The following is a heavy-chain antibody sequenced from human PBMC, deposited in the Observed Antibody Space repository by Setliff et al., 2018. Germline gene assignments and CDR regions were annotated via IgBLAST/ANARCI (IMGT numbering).Heavy chain of an antibody. CDR2: IDPADSDT. CDR3: ARRGWGSSSGDCYSPKGCYYYYMDV. D-gene: IGHD2-21*02. V-gene: IGHV5-51*01. J-gene: IGHJ6*03. CDR1: GYSFTKYW. Sequence: LGESLKISCKAAGYSFTKYWIGWVRQMPGKGLEWMGIIDPADSDTTYSPSFQGQVTISADKSIGTAYLQWSSLKASDTAIYYCARRGWGSSSGDCYSPKGCYYYYMDVWGKGTTVTVS.